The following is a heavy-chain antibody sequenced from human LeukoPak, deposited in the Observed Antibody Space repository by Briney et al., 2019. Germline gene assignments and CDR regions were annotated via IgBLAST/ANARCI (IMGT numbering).Heavy chain of an antibody. V-gene: IGHV4-59*01. J-gene: IGHJ4*02. CDR2: IYYSGST. CDR3: ARTRWGYCSSTSCPTRHDY. Sequence: SETLSLTCTVSGGSISSYYWSWIRQPPGKGLEWIGYIYYSGSTNYNPSLKSRVTISVDTSKNQFSLKLSSVTAADTAVYYCARTRWGYCSSTSCPTRHDYWGQGTLVTVSS. D-gene: IGHD2-2*01. CDR1: GGSISSYY.